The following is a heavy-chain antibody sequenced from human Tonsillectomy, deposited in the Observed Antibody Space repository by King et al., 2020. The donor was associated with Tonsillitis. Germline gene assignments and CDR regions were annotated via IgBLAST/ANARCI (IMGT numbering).Heavy chain of an antibody. V-gene: IGHV3-48*03. CDR2: ISSSDRTI. Sequence: VQLVESGGGLVQPGGSLRLSCAASGFTFSSYEMNWVRQAPGKGLEWVSYISSSDRTIYYADSVKGRFTISRDNAKNSLYLQMNSLRAEDTAVYFRARVGTQLYLQYYFDYWGQGTLVTVSS. CDR3: ARVGTQLYLQYYFDY. D-gene: IGHD5-18*01. J-gene: IGHJ4*02. CDR1: GFTFSSYE.